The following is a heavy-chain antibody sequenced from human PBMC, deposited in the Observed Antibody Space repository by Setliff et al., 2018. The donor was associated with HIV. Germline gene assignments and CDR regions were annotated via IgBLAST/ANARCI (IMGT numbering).Heavy chain of an antibody. CDR3: VRDKWLVPDTFDI. V-gene: IGHV3-20*04. J-gene: IGHJ3*02. Sequence: GGSLRLSCAVSGFTFEDYGMSWVRQAPGKGLEWVSGINWNGGSTGYVDSGKGRFTISRDNAKNSLYLQMNSLRAEDMALYYCVRDKWLVPDTFDIWGQGTMVTVSS. D-gene: IGHD6-19*01. CDR1: GFTFEDYG. CDR2: INWNGGST.